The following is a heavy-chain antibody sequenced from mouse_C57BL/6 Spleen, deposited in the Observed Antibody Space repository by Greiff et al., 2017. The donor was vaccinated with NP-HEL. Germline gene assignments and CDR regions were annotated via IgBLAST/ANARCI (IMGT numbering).Heavy chain of an antibody. CDR2: IYPGSGNT. J-gene: IGHJ2*01. CDR1: GYTFTDYY. Sequence: QVQLQQSGAELVRPGASVKLSCKASGYTFTDYYINWVKQRPGQGLEWIARIYPGSGNTYYNEKFKGKATLTAEKSSSTAYMQLSSLTSEDSAVYFCARDYYGSSYVDYFDYWGQGTTLTVSS. CDR3: ARDYYGSSYVDYFDY. V-gene: IGHV1-76*01. D-gene: IGHD1-1*01.